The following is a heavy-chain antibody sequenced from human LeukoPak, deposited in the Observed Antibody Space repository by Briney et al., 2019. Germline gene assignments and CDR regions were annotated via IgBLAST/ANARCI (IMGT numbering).Heavy chain of an antibody. Sequence: GGSLRLSCAASGFIFSNYGMNWVRQAPGKGLEWVAAISASGSATYYADSVKGRFTISRDNSKNTLYLQMNSLRAEDTAVYYCAKDGYYYGSGSYYSTPVDYWGQGTLVTVSS. D-gene: IGHD3-10*01. J-gene: IGHJ4*02. CDR1: GFIFSNYG. CDR2: ISASGSAT. CDR3: AKDGYYYGSGSYYSTPVDY. V-gene: IGHV3-23*01.